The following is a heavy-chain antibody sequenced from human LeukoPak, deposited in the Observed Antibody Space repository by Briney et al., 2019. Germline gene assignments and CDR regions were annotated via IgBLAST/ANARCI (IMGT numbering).Heavy chain of an antibody. J-gene: IGHJ4*02. CDR1: GFTFSGST. V-gene: IGHV3-73*01. CDR3: VRQISTTENN. D-gene: IGHD1-1*01. Sequence: PGGSLRLSCAASGFTFSGSTMHWVRQASGKGLEWVCRIRSKANSYATAYAASVKGRFTISRDESKNTAYLQMNSLKTEDTAVYYCVRQISTTENNWGQETLVTVSS. CDR2: IRSKANSYAT.